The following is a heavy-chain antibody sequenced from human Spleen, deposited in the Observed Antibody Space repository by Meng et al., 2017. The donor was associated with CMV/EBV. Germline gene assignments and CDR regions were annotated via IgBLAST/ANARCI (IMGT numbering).Heavy chain of an antibody. CDR3: ERGPPYYSWGDV. CDR1: GYTFTSYD. D-gene: IGHD2-21*01. V-gene: IGHV1-8*01. CDR2: MNPNSGNT. Sequence: ASVKDSCKASGYTFTSYDINWVRQATGQGLEWMGWMNPNSGNTGYAQKFQGRVTMTRNTSISTAYMELSSRRSEDTAVYYCERGPPYYSWGDVWGQGTTVTVSS. J-gene: IGHJ6*02.